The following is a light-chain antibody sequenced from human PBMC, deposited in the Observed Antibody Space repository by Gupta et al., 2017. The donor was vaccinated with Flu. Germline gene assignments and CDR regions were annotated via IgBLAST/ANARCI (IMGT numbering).Light chain of an antibody. V-gene: IGKV1-5*03. CDR1: QCMSDW. J-gene: IGKJ4*02. CDR2: KGF. CDR3: HQYYRYTRT. Sequence: PHPRSAAVGDRLAMTWRASQCMSDWLAWEPEKAGKTPKAPIYKGFTLHSGVPSKVSGRGSGTEFNTTINNMKRDDCASYYCHQYYRYTRTFGGGTKVQIK.